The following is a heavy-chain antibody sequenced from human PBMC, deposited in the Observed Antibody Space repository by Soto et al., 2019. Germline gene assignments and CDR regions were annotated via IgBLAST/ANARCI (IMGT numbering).Heavy chain of an antibody. CDR2: LNEDGSST. D-gene: IGHD3-10*01. J-gene: IGHJ4*02. CDR1: GFTFSSYW. CDR3: ARDTYYKADY. Sequence: GGSLRLSCAASGFTFSSYWMHWVRQAPGKGLVWVSRLNEDGSSTSYADSVKGRFIISRDNAKNTLYLQMNSLRAEDTALYYCARDTYYKADYWGQGTLVTVSS. V-gene: IGHV3-74*01.